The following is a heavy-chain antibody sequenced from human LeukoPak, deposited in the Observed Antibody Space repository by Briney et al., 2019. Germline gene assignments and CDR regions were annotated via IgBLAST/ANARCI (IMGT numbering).Heavy chain of an antibody. J-gene: IGHJ4*02. CDR2: ISAYNGNT. CDR3: ALNWNSYYFDY. Sequence: GASVKVSCKASGYTFTSFGISWVRQAPGQGLEWMGWISAYNGNTNYAQKLQGRVTMTTDTSTSTAYMELRSLRSDDTAVYYCALNWNSYYFDYWGQGTLVTVSS. D-gene: IGHD1-7*01. CDR1: GYTFTSFG. V-gene: IGHV1-18*01.